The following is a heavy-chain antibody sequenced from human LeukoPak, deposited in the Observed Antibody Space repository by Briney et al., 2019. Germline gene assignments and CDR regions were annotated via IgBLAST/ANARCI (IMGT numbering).Heavy chain of an antibody. Sequence: GGSLRLSCAASGFTFSNYGMRWVRQAPGKGLEWGSAISGSGGSTYYADSVKGRFTISRDNSKNTLYLQMNSLRAEDTAVYYCAKGLLWFGEPDTAFDIWGQGTMVTVSS. CDR2: ISGSGGST. CDR1: GFTFSNYG. J-gene: IGHJ3*02. D-gene: IGHD3-10*01. V-gene: IGHV3-23*01. CDR3: AKGLLWFGEPDTAFDI.